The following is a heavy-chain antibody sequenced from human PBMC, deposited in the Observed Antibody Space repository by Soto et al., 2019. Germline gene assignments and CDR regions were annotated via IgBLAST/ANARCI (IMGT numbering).Heavy chain of an antibody. D-gene: IGHD1-1*01. CDR3: ARAPNWNDEYYYYGMDV. Sequence: VASVKVSCKASGGTFSSYAISWVRQAPGQGLEWMGGIIPIFGTANYAQKFQGRVTITADESTSTAYMELSSLRSEDTAVYYCARAPNWNDEYYYYGMDVWGQGTTVTVSS. CDR2: IIPIFGTA. J-gene: IGHJ6*02. CDR1: GGTFSSYA. V-gene: IGHV1-69*13.